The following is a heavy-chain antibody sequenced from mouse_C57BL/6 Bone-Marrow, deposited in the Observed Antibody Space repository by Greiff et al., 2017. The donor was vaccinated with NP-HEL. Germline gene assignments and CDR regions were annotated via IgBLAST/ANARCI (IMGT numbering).Heavy chain of an antibody. V-gene: IGHV1-53*01. CDR3: ARSRYYFYYWYFDV. J-gene: IGHJ1*03. D-gene: IGHD1-1*01. Sequence: QVQLKQPGTELVKPGASVKLSCKASGYTFTSYWMHWVKQRPGQGLEWIGNINPSNGGTNYNEKFKSKATLTVDKSSSTAYMQLSSLTSEDSAVYYCARSRYYFYYWYFDVWGTGTTVTVSS. CDR2: INPSNGGT. CDR1: GYTFTSYW.